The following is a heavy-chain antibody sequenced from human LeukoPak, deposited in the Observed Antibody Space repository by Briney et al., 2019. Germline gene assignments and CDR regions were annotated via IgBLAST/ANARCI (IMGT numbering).Heavy chain of an antibody. V-gene: IGHV3-21*01. CDR2: ISSSSSSYI. D-gene: IGHD6-13*01. J-gene: IGHJ4*02. CDR1: GFTFSSYS. CDR3: ARDGGSSWYFDY. Sequence: PGGSLRLSCAASGFTFSSYSMNWVRQAPGKGLEWVTSISSSSSSYIYYADSVKGRFTISRDNAKNSLYLQMNSLRAEDTAVYYCARDGGSSWYFDYWGQGTLVTVSS.